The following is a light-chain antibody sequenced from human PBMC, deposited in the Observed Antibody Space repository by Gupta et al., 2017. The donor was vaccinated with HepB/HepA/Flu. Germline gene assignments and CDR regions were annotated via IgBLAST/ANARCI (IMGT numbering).Light chain of an antibody. Sequence: DIQMTQSPSTLSASVGDRVTITCRASQSINVWLAWYQQKPGKAPKLLIHKASNLQSGVPSRFSGSGSGTEFTLTISSLQPDDFSTYYCQQYNSGWMFGQGTKVEIK. CDR2: KAS. CDR3: QQYNSGWM. V-gene: IGKV1-5*03. CDR1: QSINVW. J-gene: IGKJ1*01.